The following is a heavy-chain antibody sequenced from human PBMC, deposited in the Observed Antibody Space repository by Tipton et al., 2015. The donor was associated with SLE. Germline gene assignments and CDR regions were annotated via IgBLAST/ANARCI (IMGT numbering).Heavy chain of an antibody. Sequence: TLSLTCAGYGGSFSGYYWSWIRQPPGKGLEWIGEINHSGSTNYNPSLKSRVTISVDTSKNQFSLKLSSVTAADTGVIYCARAPYRNAWYGAFDIWGQGTAVTVSS. V-gene: IGHV4-34*01. J-gene: IGHJ3*02. D-gene: IGHD6-19*01. CDR2: INHSGST. CDR3: ARAPYRNAWYGAFDI. CDR1: GGSFSGYY.